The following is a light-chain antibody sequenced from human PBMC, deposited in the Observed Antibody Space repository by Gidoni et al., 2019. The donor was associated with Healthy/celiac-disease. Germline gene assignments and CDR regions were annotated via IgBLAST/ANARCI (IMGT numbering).Light chain of an antibody. CDR1: QSLVHSDGNTY. Sequence: DVVMTQSPLSLPVTLGQPASISCRSSQSLVHSDGNTYLNWFQQRPGQSPRRLIYKVSNRDSGVPDRFSGSGSGTDFTLKISRLEAEYVGVYYCMQGTHWPPTFGQGTKVEIK. CDR2: KVS. V-gene: IGKV2-30*02. CDR3: MQGTHWPPT. J-gene: IGKJ1*01.